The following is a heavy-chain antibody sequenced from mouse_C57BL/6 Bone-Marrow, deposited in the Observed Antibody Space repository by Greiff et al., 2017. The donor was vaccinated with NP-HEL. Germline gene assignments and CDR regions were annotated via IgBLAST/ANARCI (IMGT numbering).Heavy chain of an antibody. J-gene: IGHJ2*01. Sequence: VKLVESGPELVKPGASVKLSCKASGYTFTSYDINWVKQRPGQGLEWIGWIYPRAGSTKYNEKFKGKATLTVDTSSSTAYMELHSLTSEDSAVYFCARSGDYEDYFDYWGQGTTLTVSS. CDR2: IYPRAGST. D-gene: IGHD2-4*01. CDR1: GYTFTSYD. V-gene: IGHV1-85*01. CDR3: ARSGDYEDYFDY.